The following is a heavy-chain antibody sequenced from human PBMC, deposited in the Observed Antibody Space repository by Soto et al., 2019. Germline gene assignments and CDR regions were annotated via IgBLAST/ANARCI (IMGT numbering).Heavy chain of an antibody. Sequence: QVQLVQSGAEVKTPGSSLKVSCKVSGSRFSNYVISGVRQAPRHGLEWLGRIIPIFNSTKYAQNFQGRVTITADKYTSTASLELSSLRSDDTAVYYCAREGRGKKAGYNGLVSLGYWCQGTLVTVSS. CDR1: GSRFSNYV. CDR3: AREGRGKKAGYNGLVSLGY. CDR2: IIPIFNST. J-gene: IGHJ4*02. V-gene: IGHV1-69*06. D-gene: IGHD2-2*02.